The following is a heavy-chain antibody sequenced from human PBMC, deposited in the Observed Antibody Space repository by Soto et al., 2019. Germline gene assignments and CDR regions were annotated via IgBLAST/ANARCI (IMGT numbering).Heavy chain of an antibody. CDR1: GYSFTSYW. V-gene: IGHV5-51*01. D-gene: IGHD2-15*01. CDR2: IYPGDSDT. CDR3: ARLLEPEYCSGGSCYSYDGDFDY. J-gene: IGHJ4*02. Sequence: PGESLKISCKGSGYSFTSYWIGWVRQMPGKGLEWMGIIYPGDSDTRYSPSFQGQVTISADKSISTAYLQWSSLKASDTAMYYCARLLEPEYCSGGSCYSYDGDFDYWGQGTLVTVSS.